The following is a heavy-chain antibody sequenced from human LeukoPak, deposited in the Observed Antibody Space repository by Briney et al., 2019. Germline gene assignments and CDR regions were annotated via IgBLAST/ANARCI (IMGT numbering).Heavy chain of an antibody. J-gene: IGHJ5*02. Sequence: GGSLRLSCAASGFTFDDYGMSWVRQAPGKGLEWVSGINWDGGSTVYADSVKGRFTISRDNAKNSLYLQMNSLRAEDTALYYCARDRGYCSGGSCYLVSPGPNWFDPWGQGTLVTVSS. CDR2: INWDGGST. D-gene: IGHD2-15*01. CDR1: GFTFDDYG. V-gene: IGHV3-20*04. CDR3: ARDRGYCSGGSCYLVSPGPNWFDP.